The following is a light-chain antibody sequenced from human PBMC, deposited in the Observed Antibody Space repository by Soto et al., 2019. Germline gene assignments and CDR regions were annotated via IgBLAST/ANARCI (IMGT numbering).Light chain of an antibody. CDR2: EVS. Sequence: QSALTQPASVSGSPGQSITISCTGTSSDVGGYNYVSWYQQHPGKAPKLMIYEVSNRPSGVSNRVSGSKSGNTAYLTISGLQSEDEADYSCSSYTSSSTRVFGTGTKLTVL. CDR3: SSYTSSSTRV. J-gene: IGLJ1*01. V-gene: IGLV2-14*01. CDR1: SSDVGGYNY.